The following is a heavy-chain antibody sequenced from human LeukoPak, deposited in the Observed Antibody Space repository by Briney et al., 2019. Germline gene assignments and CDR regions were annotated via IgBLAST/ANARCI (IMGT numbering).Heavy chain of an antibody. CDR2: ITGSGDYT. D-gene: IGHD1-26*01. CDR1: RFTFSNYA. J-gene: IGHJ4*02. V-gene: IGHV3-23*01. Sequence: GGSLRLSCAASRFTFSNYAMSWVRQAPGKGLEWVSAITGSGDYTDYADSVQGRFTISRDNSKNTAYLQMNSLRAEDTAVYYCAKRSGINYGYFDSWGQGTLVTVSS. CDR3: AKRSGINYGYFDS.